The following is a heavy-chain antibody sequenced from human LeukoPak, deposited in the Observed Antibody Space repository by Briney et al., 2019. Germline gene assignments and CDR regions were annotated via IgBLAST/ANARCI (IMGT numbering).Heavy chain of an antibody. J-gene: IGHJ4*02. CDR3: ARAPSRSSSTSSLSY. D-gene: IGHD2-2*01. V-gene: IGHV1-69*04. CDR1: GYTLTELS. Sequence: GASVKVSCKVSGYTLTELSMHWVRQAPGKGLEWMGRIIPILGIANYAQKFQGRVTITADKSTSTAYMELSSLRSEDTAVYYCARAPSRSSSTSSLSYWGQGTLVTVSS. CDR2: IIPILGIA.